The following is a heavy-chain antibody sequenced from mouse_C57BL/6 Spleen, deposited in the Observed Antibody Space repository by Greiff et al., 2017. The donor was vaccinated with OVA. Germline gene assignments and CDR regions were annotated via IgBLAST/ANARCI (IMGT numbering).Heavy chain of an antibody. CDR2: IYPVDGDT. J-gene: IGHJ3*01. CDR1: GYAFSSSW. CDR3: ARKGYDQGFAD. Sequence: QVQLQQSGPELVKPGASVKISCKASGYAFSSSWMNWVKQRSGKGLEWIGRIYPVDGDTTYNGKFKGKATLTAVQSSGKAYMQLSRPTYDEAEVYVGARKGYDQGFADWGKGTLVTVSA. V-gene: IGHV1-82*01. D-gene: IGHD2-3*01.